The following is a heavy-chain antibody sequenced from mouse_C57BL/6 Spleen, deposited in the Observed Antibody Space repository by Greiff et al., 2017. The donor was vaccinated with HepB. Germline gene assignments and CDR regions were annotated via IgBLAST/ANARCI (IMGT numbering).Heavy chain of an antibody. Sequence: QVQLQQSGPELVKPGASVKISCKASGYAFSSSWMNWVKQRPGKGLEWIGRIYPGDGDTNYNGKFKGKATRTADKSSNTAYMQLSSLTSEDSAVYFCARSDGSGPYYFDYWGQGTTLTVSS. D-gene: IGHD1-1*01. CDR3: ARSDGSGPYYFDY. V-gene: IGHV1-82*01. J-gene: IGHJ2*01. CDR2: IYPGDGDT. CDR1: GYAFSSSW.